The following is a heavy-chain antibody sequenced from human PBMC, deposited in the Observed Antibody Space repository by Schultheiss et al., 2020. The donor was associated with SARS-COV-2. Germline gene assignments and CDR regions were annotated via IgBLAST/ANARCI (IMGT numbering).Heavy chain of an antibody. CDR1: GFTFSSYW. V-gene: IGHV3-49*04. Sequence: GESLKISCAASGFTFSSYWMSWVRQAPGKGLEWVGFIRSKAYGGTTEYAASVKGRFTISRDDSKSIAYLQMNSLKTEDTAVYYCTRGAYSGSYADAFDIWGQGTMVTVSS. D-gene: IGHD1-26*01. CDR3: TRGAYSGSYADAFDI. CDR2: IRSKAYGGTT. J-gene: IGHJ3*02.